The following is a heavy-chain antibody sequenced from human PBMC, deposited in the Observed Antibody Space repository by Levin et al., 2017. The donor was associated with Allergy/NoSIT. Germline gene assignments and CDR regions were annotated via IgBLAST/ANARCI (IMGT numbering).Heavy chain of an antibody. V-gene: IGHV4-34*01. CDR1: GGSFSGYY. Sequence: KPSETLSLTCTVYGGSFSGYYWNWIRQPPGRGLEWIGEITHSGSTNYNPSLKSRVTISVDTSKNQFSLRLSSVTAADTAVYYCVRGSYCSGGSCYSIWFDPWGQGTLVTVSS. CDR2: ITHSGST. D-gene: IGHD2-15*01. J-gene: IGHJ5*02. CDR3: VRGSYCSGGSCYSIWFDP.